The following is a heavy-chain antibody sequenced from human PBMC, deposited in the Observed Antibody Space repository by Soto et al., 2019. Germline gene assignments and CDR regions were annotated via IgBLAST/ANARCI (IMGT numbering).Heavy chain of an antibody. J-gene: IGHJ4*02. CDR1: GYSISSGYY. D-gene: IGHD6-19*01. CDR2: IYHSGST. V-gene: IGHV4-38-2*01. Sequence: SETLSLTCAVSGYSISSGYYWGWIRQPPGKGLEWIGSIYHSGSTYYNPSLKSRVTISVDTSKNQFSLKLSSVTAADTAVYYCASIKIQWLLFYWGQGTLVTV. CDR3: ASIKIQWLLFY.